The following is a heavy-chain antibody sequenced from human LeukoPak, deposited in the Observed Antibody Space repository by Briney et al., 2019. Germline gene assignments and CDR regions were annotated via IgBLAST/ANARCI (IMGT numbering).Heavy chain of an antibody. Sequence: PGGSLRLSCAASGFTFSDYYMSWIRQAPGKGLEWVAVIWYDGSNKYYADSVKGRFTISRDNSKNTLYLQMNSLRAEDTAVYYCARDSGRAYYDFWSGYPDYWGQGTLVTVSS. CDR2: IWYDGSNK. D-gene: IGHD3-3*01. CDR1: GFTFSDYY. V-gene: IGHV3-33*08. CDR3: ARDSGRAYYDFWSGYPDY. J-gene: IGHJ4*02.